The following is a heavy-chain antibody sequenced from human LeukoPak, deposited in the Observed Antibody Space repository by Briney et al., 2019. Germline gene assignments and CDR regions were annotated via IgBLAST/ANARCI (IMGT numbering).Heavy chain of an antibody. CDR2: ISYDGSNK. V-gene: IGHV3-30*04. CDR3: ARDEMATMDSLDY. Sequence: GGSLRLSCAASGFTFSSYAMHWVRQAPGKGLEWVAVISYDGSNKYDADSVKGRFTISRDNSKNTLYLQMNSLRAEDTAVYYCARDEMATMDSLDYWGQGTLVTVSS. CDR1: GFTFSSYA. D-gene: IGHD5-24*01. J-gene: IGHJ4*02.